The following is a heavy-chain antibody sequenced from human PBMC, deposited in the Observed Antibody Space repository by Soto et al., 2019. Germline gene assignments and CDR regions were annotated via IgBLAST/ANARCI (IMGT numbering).Heavy chain of an antibody. V-gene: IGHV1-69*13. CDR3: ARVNYDILTGYSPYYYYYGMDV. J-gene: IGHJ6*02. CDR1: GGTFSSYA. Sequence: ASVKVSCKASGGTFSSYAISWVRQAPGQGLEWMGGIIPVFGTANYAQKFQGRVTITADESTSTAYMELGSLRSEDTAVYYCARVNYDILTGYSPYYYYYGMDVWGQGTTVTVSS. CDR2: IIPVFGTA. D-gene: IGHD3-9*01.